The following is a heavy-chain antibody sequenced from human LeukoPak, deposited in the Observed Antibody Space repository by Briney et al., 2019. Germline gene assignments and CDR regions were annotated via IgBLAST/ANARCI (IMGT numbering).Heavy chain of an antibody. V-gene: IGHV1-69*05. CDR3: ASSPMGYNWFDP. CDR1: GGTFSSYA. Sequence: SVKVSCKASGGTFSSYAISWVRQAPGQGLEWMGGIIPIFGTANYAQKFQGRVMITTDESTSTAYMELSSLRSEDTAVYYCASSPMGYNWFDPWGQGTLVTVSS. D-gene: IGHD3-10*01. J-gene: IGHJ5*02. CDR2: IIPIFGTA.